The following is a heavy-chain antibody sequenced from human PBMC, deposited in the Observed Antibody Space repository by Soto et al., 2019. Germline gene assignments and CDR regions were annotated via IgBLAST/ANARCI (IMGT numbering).Heavy chain of an antibody. CDR2: IWYDGSNK. J-gene: IGHJ4*02. Sequence: QVQLVESGGGVVQPGRSLRLSCAASGFTFSSYGMHWVRQAPGKGLEWVAVIWYDGSNKYYADSVKGRFTISRDNSKNTLYLQMNSLRAEDTAVYYCAGAHGDYVPWGQGTLVTVSS. D-gene: IGHD4-17*01. V-gene: IGHV3-33*01. CDR1: GFTFSSYG. CDR3: AGAHGDYVP.